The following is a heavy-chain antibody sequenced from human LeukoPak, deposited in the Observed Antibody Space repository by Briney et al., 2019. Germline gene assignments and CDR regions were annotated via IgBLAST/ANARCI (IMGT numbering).Heavy chain of an antibody. Sequence: ASVTVSCKTSGYMVSDYYMHWVRQAPGQGLEWMGWLRGDTGDTDSPQKFKGRVTMTRDTATNTAYMQLSRLIYDDTAIYFCARVRDNACDYWGQGTLVTVSS. V-gene: IGHV1-2*02. D-gene: IGHD1-1*01. CDR2: LRGDTGDT. CDR3: ARVRDNACDY. J-gene: IGHJ4*02. CDR1: GYMVSDYY.